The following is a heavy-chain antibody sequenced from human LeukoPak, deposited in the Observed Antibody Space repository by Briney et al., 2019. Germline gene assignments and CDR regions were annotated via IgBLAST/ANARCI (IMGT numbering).Heavy chain of an antibody. CDR3: ATDPQHDGDF. D-gene: IGHD1-1*01. J-gene: IGHJ4*02. V-gene: IGHV3-23*01. CDR2: ISIDGGNE. CDR1: GFTFTNYH. Sequence: GGSLRLSCAVSGFTFTNYHMAWVRQAPGKGLEWISTISIDGGNEHYADSVKGRFTISRDNSKNTLFLEMSSLRAEDTAIYYCATDPQHDGDFWGQGALVTVSS.